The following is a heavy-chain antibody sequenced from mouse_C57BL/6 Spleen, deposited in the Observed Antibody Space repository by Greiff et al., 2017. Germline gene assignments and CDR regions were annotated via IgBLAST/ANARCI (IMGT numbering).Heavy chain of an antibody. CDR2: ISNLANSI. D-gene: IGHD3-3*01. Sequence: EVKLMESGGGLVQPGGSLKLSCAASGFTFSDYGMAWVRQAPRKGPEWVAFISNLANSIYYADTVTGRFTISRENAKNTLYLEMSSLRSEDTAMYYCARQGGLDWYFDVWGTGTTVTVSS. CDR1: GFTFSDYG. V-gene: IGHV5-15*01. CDR3: ARQGGLDWYFDV. J-gene: IGHJ1*03.